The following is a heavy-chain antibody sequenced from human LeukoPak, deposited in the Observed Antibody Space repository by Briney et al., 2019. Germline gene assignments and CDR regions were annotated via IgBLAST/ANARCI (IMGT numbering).Heavy chain of an antibody. V-gene: IGHV4-4*09. CDR1: GGSINNFY. J-gene: IGHJ4*02. CDR3: ARWGLSGDYSYLDY. D-gene: IGHD1-26*01. CDR2: IYTTGST. Sequence: SETLSLTCTVSGGSINNFYWSWIRQPPGKGLEWIGFIYTTGSTNYNPSLKSRVTISVDTSRNQFSLKLTSVTAADTAVYYCARWGLSGDYSYLDYWGQGTLVTVSS.